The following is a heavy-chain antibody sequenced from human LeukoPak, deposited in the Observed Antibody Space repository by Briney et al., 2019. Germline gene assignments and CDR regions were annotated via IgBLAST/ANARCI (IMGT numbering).Heavy chain of an antibody. CDR3: ASIQLWSRHWDY. V-gene: IGHV4-61*01. J-gene: IGHJ4*02. D-gene: IGHD5-18*01. CDR2: IYYSGST. CDR1: GGSVSSGSYY. Sequence: SETLSLTCTVSGGSVSSGSYYWSWIRQPPGXXXXWIGYIYYSGSTNYNPSLKSRVTISVDTSKNQFSLKLSSVTAADTAVYYCASIQLWSRHWDYWGQGTLVTVSS.